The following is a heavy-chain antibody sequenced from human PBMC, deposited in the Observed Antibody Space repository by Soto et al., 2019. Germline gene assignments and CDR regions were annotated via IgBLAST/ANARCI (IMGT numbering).Heavy chain of an antibody. J-gene: IGHJ6*02. CDR2: ISGGGGST. CDR3: AKDSAKVVVPAAIVPYYYYYGMDV. CDR1: GFTFSSYA. V-gene: IGHV3-23*01. D-gene: IGHD2-2*02. Sequence: GGSLRLSCAASGFTFSSYAMSWVRQAPGKGLEWVSAISGGGGSTYYADSVKGRFTISRDNSKNTLYLQMNSLRAEDTAVYYCAKDSAKVVVPAAIVPYYYYYGMDVWGQGTTVTVSS.